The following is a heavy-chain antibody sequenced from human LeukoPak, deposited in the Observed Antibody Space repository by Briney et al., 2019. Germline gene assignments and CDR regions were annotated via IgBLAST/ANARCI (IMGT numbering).Heavy chain of an antibody. D-gene: IGHD1-26*01. CDR2: INTDGSTT. V-gene: IGHV3-74*01. J-gene: IGHJ4*02. Sequence: GGSLRLSCAASGFSFSVYWMHWVRQAPGKGLVWVSRINTDGSTTNYADSVKGRFTISRDNARNMVYLQMNGLRAEDTGVYYCARSFGGSQDGYWGQGILVTVSS. CDR1: GFSFSVYW. CDR3: ARSFGGSQDGY.